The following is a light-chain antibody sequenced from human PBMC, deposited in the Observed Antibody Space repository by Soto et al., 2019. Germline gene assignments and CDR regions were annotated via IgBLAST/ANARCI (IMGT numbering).Light chain of an antibody. CDR1: QSVGSL. Sequence: EIVLTQSPATLSLSPGEGATLSCRASQSVGSLLAWYQQKPGQAPRLVTYDASNRATGIPARFSGSGSGTDFTLTISSLEREDFAVYYCQQRSNWPITFGQGTRLEIK. CDR2: DAS. J-gene: IGKJ5*01. CDR3: QQRSNWPIT. V-gene: IGKV3-11*01.